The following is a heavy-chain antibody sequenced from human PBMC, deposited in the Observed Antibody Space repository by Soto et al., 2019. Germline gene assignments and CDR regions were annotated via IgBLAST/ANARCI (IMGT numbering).Heavy chain of an antibody. V-gene: IGHV1-18*01. CDR3: ARAVAGPQNFDY. Sequence: QVQLVQSGAEVKKPGASVKVSCKASGYTFTSYGISWVRQAPGQGLEWMGWISAYNGNTKYAQKVEGRVTTTTDTSTSTAYMELRSLRSDDTAVYYCARAVAGPQNFDYWGQGTLVTVSS. CDR2: ISAYNGNT. CDR1: GYTFTSYG. D-gene: IGHD6-19*01. J-gene: IGHJ4*02.